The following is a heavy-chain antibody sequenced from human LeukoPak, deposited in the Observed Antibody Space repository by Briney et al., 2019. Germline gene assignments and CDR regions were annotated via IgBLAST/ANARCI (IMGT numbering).Heavy chain of an antibody. CDR3: ATYATYYYDSSTLR. Sequence: PGGSLRLSCAASGFTFSSYAMSWVRQAPGKGLEWVSAISGSGGSTYYADSVKGRFTISRDNSKNTLYLKMNSLRAEDTAVYYCATYATYYYDSSTLRWGQGTLVTVSS. J-gene: IGHJ4*02. CDR1: GFTFSSYA. D-gene: IGHD3-22*01. V-gene: IGHV3-23*01. CDR2: ISGSGGST.